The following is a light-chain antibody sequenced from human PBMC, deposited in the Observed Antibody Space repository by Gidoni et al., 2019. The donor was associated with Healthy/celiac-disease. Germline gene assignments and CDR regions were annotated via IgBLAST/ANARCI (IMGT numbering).Light chain of an antibody. V-gene: IGLV3-19*01. CDR1: SLRSYS. CDR3: KSRDSSGNHHVV. CDR2: GKN. J-gene: IGLJ2*01. Sequence: SSELTQDPAVSVALGQTVRITCQGDSLRSYSAIWYQQKPEQAPVRVIYGKNNRPSGIPDRFAGSRSGNTASLTITGAQAEDEADYYCKSRDSSGNHHVVFGGGTKLTVL.